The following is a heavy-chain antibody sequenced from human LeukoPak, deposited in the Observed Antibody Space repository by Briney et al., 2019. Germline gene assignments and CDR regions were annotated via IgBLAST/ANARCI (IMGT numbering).Heavy chain of an antibody. CDR2: TYYRSNFYN. D-gene: IGHD7-27*01. CDR1: GDTVSSNSAA. V-gene: IGHV6-1*01. CDR3: ARATDWGSDGDAFDI. J-gene: IGHJ3*02. Sequence: SQTLSLTCALSGDTVSSNSAAWNWIRQAPSRGLEWLVRTYYRSNFYNDYAVSVKSRITINPDTSKNQFSLQLNSVTPEDTAVYYCARATDWGSDGDAFDIWGQGTMVTVSS.